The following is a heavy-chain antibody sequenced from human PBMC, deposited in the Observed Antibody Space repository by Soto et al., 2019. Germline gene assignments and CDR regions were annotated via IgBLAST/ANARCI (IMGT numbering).Heavy chain of an antibody. Sequence: PSETLSLTCTVSGGSISSGDYYWSWIRQPPGKGLEWIGYIYYSGSTYYNPSLKSRVTISVDTSKNQFSLKLRSVTAADTAVYYCAREGLLDYYDSSGYLPGYYFDYWGQGTLVTVSS. J-gene: IGHJ4*02. CDR2: IYYSGST. CDR1: GGSISSGDYY. D-gene: IGHD3-22*01. CDR3: AREGLLDYYDSSGYLPGYYFDY. V-gene: IGHV4-30-4*01.